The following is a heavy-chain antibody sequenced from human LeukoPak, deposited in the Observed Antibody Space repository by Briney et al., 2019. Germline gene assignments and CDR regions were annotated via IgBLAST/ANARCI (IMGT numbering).Heavy chain of an antibody. CDR3: TTDGTTVTTFGAFDI. J-gene: IGHJ3*02. D-gene: IGHD4-17*01. Sequence: GGSLRLSCAAPGFTFSNAWMSWVRQAPGKGLEWVGRIKSKTDGGTTDYAAPVKGRFTISRDDSKNTLYLQMNSLKTEDTAVYYCTTDGTTVTTFGAFDIWGQGTMVTVSS. CDR2: IKSKTDGGTT. V-gene: IGHV3-15*01. CDR1: GFTFSNAW.